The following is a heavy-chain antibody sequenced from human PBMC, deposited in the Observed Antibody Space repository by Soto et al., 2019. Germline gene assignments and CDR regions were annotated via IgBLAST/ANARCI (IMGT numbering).Heavy chain of an antibody. D-gene: IGHD2-21*01. Sequence: QGQLVQSGAEVRKPGSSVKVSCKVSGGTFRTFGMTWVRQAPGQGLEWMGAILPHFGTPKYAQKFQVRVSITADESTVTAYMECRILRSDDSAFYYCAKTSPGVCGGEPCDRLDSWFDLWGQGTHISVSS. V-gene: IGHV1-69*01. CDR1: GGTFRTFG. J-gene: IGHJ5*02. CDR3: AKTSPGVCGGEPCDRLDSWFDL. CDR2: ILPHFGTP.